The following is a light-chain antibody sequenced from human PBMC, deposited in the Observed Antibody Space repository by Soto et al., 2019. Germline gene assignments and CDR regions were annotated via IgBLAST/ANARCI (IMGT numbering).Light chain of an antibody. V-gene: IGKV1-27*01. CDR3: QKYSSALRGT. CDR2: AAS. Sequence: DIQMTQSPSSLSASVGDRVTITCRASQGSSNYLAWYQQKPGKVPKLLIYAASTLQSGVPSRFSGSGSGTDFTLTISSLQPEDVATYYCQKYSSALRGTFGQGTKVEIK. J-gene: IGKJ1*01. CDR1: QGSSNY.